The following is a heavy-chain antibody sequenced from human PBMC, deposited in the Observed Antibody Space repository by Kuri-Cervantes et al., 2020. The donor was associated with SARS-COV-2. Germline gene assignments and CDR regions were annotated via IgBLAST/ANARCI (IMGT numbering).Heavy chain of an antibody. CDR3: AKGIAVAGTGGFDY. CDR1: GFTFSSYG. Sequence: GESLKISCAASGFTFSSYGMHWVRQAPGKGLGWVAFIRYDGSNKYYADSAKGRFTISRDNSRNTLYLQMNSLRAEDTAVYYCAKGIAVAGTGGFDYWGQGTLVTVSS. D-gene: IGHD6-19*01. CDR2: IRYDGSNK. V-gene: IGHV3-30*02. J-gene: IGHJ4*02.